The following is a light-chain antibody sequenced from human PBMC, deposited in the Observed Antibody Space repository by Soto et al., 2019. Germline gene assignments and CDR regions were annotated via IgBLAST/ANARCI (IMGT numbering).Light chain of an antibody. Sequence: DIVMTQSPDSLAVSLGERATINCQASQSILYSSNNKNYLAWYQQKPGQPPKLLIYWASSRESGVPDRXSGSGSGTDFALTISSLQAEDVAVYYCHQYYNVPITFGQGTRLEIK. CDR2: WAS. CDR3: HQYYNVPIT. V-gene: IGKV4-1*01. CDR1: QSILYSSNNKNY. J-gene: IGKJ5*01.